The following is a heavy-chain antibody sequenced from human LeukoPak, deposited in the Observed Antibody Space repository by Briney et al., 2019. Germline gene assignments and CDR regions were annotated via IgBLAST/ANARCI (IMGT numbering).Heavy chain of an antibody. V-gene: IGHV1-8*01. CDR1: GYTFTSYD. D-gene: IGHD3-3*01. CDR3: ARGLYDFWSGYSGLTYMDV. Sequence: ASVKVSCKASGYTFTSYDINWVRQATGQGLEWTGWMNPNSGNTGYAQKFQGRVTMTRNTSISTAYMELSSLRSEDTAVYYCARGLYDFWSGYSGLTYMDVWGKGTTVTVSS. J-gene: IGHJ6*03. CDR2: MNPNSGNT.